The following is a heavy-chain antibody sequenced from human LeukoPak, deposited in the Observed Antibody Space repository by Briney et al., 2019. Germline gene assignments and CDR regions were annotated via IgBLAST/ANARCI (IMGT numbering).Heavy chain of an antibody. CDR2: IKQDGSEK. D-gene: IGHD3-16*01. CDR3: VGHSDY. CDR1: GFSFSSYW. Sequence: GGSLRLSCAASGFSFSSYWMSWVRQAPGKWLEWVANIKQDGSEKYYVDSVKGRFTISRDNAKNSLDLQMNSLRAEDTAVYYCVGHSDYWGQGTLVTVPS. V-gene: IGHV3-7*01. J-gene: IGHJ4*02.